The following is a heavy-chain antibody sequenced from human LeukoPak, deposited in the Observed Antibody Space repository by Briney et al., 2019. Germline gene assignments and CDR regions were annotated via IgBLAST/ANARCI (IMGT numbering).Heavy chain of an antibody. J-gene: IGHJ6*02. D-gene: IGHD2-2*01. CDR2: INHSGST. CDR3: ARDLIWGQSKYQLLRYYYYYGMDV. V-gene: IGHV4-34*01. Sequence: SETLSLTCAVYGGSFSGYYWSWIRQPPGKGLEWIGGINHSGSTNYNPSLKGRVTISVDTSKNQFSLKLSSVTAADTAVYYCARDLIWGQSKYQLLRYYYYYGMDVWGQGTTVTVSS. CDR1: GGSFSGYY.